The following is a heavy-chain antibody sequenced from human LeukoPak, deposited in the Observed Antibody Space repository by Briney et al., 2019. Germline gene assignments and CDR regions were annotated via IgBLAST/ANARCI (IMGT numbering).Heavy chain of an antibody. CDR3: ARPNAYSSSPLGY. J-gene: IGHJ4*02. D-gene: IGHD6-6*01. CDR1: GYTFTSYG. CDR2: ISAYNGNT. Sequence: ASVKVSCKASGYTFTSYGISWVRQAPGQGLEWMGWISAYNGNTNYAQKFQGRVTMTRDTSTSTVYMELSSLRSEDTAVYYCARPNAYSSSPLGYWGQGTLVTVSS. V-gene: IGHV1-18*01.